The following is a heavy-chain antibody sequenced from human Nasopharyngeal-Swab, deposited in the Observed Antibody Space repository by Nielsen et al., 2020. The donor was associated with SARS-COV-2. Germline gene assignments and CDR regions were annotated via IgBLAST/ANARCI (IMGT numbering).Heavy chain of an antibody. CDR1: GFTFSSYW. Sequence: GESLKISCAASGFTFSSYWMHWVRQAPGKGLVWVSRINSDGSSTSYADSVKGRFTISRDNAKNTLYLQMNSLRAEDTAVYYYAKGTKGSGGNYWGQGTLVTVSS. J-gene: IGHJ4*02. V-gene: IGHV3-74*01. CDR3: AKGTKGSGGNY. CDR2: INSDGSST. D-gene: IGHD6-25*01.